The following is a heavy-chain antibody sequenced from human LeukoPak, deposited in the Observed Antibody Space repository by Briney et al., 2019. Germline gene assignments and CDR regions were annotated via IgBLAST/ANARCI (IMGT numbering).Heavy chain of an antibody. Sequence: PGGSLRLSCAASGFTFSRNWMSWVRQAPGKGLEWVANIKEDGSEIYYVDSVKGRFTISRDNAKNSLYLQMNSLRAEDTAMYYCARDGRGFLETLFDYWGQGILVTVSS. J-gene: IGHJ4*02. CDR1: GFTFSRNW. CDR2: IKEDGSEI. D-gene: IGHD3-3*01. V-gene: IGHV3-7*01. CDR3: ARDGRGFLETLFDY.